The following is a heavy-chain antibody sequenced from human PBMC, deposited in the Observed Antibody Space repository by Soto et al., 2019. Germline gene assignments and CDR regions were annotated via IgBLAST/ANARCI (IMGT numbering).Heavy chain of an antibody. CDR2: ISSSSSTI. Sequence: GGSLRLSCAASGFTFSSYSMNWVRQAPGKGLEWVSYISSSSSTIYYADSVKGRFTISRDNAKNSLYLQMNSLRAEDTAVYYCARDSAAMEDYYYYYMDVWGKGTTVTVSS. CDR3: ARDSAAMEDYYYYYMDV. CDR1: GFTFSSYS. D-gene: IGHD2-2*01. V-gene: IGHV3-48*01. J-gene: IGHJ6*03.